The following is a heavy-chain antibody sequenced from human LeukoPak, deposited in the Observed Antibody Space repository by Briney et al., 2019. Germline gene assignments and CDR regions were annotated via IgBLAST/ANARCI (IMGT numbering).Heavy chain of an antibody. J-gene: IGHJ4*02. D-gene: IGHD6-13*01. CDR2: ISAYNGNT. Sequence: ASVKVSCKASGYTFTSYGISWVRQAPGQGLEWMGWISAYNGNTNYAQKLQGRVTMTTDTSTSTAYMELRSLRSDDTAVYYCAISIAAAGNGAFDYWGQGTLVTVSS. CDR1: GYTFTSYG. V-gene: IGHV1-18*01. CDR3: AISIAAAGNGAFDY.